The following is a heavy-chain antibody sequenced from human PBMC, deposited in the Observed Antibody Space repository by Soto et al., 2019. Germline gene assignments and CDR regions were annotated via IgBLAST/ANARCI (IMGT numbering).Heavy chain of an antibody. CDR1: GFNFSSYA. D-gene: IGHD3-10*01. Sequence: GGSLRLSCAASGFNFSSYAMSWVRQAPGKGLEWVSVISDSGGNTYYADSVKGRFSISRDNSKNTIYLQMNSLRAEDTAKYYCAKIDPYFFDFWGQGALVTVSS. V-gene: IGHV3-23*01. CDR3: AKIDPYFFDF. CDR2: ISDSGGNT. J-gene: IGHJ4*02.